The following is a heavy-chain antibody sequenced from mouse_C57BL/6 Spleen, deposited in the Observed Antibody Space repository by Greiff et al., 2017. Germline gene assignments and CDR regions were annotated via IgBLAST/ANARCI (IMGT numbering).Heavy chain of an antibody. CDR2: IYPRDGST. J-gene: IGHJ2*01. D-gene: IGHD2-4*01. CDR1: GYTFTDHT. V-gene: IGHV1-78*01. CDR3: ANYDYDSYYFDY. Sequence: VKLQESDAELVKPGASVKISCKVSGYTFTDHTIHWMKQRPEQGLEWIGYIYPRDGSTKYNEKFKGKATLTADKSSSTAYMQLNSLTSEDSAVYFCANYDYDSYYFDYWGQGTTLTVSS.